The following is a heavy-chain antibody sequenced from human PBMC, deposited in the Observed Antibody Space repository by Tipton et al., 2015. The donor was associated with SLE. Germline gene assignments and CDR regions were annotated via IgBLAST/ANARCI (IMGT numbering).Heavy chain of an antibody. CDR2: INYSGST. V-gene: IGHV4-59*08. CDR3: ARLEGDGYKWCFDY. D-gene: IGHD5-24*01. J-gene: IGHJ4*02. Sequence: TLSLTCTVSGGSIRSDYWNWIRQPPGKGLEWIGYINYSGSTNYNPSLKSRVTISVDTSKNQFPLKLSSVTAADTAVYYCARLEGDGYKWCFDYWGQGTLVTVST. CDR1: GGSIRSDY.